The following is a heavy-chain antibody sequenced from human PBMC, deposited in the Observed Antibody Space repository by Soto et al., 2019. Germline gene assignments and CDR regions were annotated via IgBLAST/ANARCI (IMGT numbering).Heavy chain of an antibody. D-gene: IGHD3-3*02. CDR3: VHGRWVFREIIFFDF. CDR1: GFSLSTTTMG. V-gene: IGHV2-5*02. CDR2: VYWDDDK. J-gene: IGHJ4*02. Sequence: SGPTLVNPTQTLTLTCTFSGFSLSTTTMGVGWFRQPPGKAPEWLALVYWDDDKRYSPSLKSRLTITKDTSRNQVVLTMANMEPGDTATYSGVHGRWVFREIIFFDFWGRGALVTVS.